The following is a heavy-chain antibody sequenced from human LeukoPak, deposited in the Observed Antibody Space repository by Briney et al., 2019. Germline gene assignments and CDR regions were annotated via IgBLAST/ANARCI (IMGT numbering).Heavy chain of an antibody. J-gene: IGHJ4*02. CDR3: ARGGSYYLPGDY. D-gene: IGHD1-26*01. V-gene: IGHV4-31*03. CDR1: GGSISSGGYY. Sequence: SETLSLTCIVSGGSISSGGYYWSWIRQHPGKGLEWIGYIYYSGSTYYNPSLKSRVTISVDTSKNQFSLKLSSVTAADTAVYYCARGGSYYLPGDYWGQGTLVTVSS. CDR2: IYYSGST.